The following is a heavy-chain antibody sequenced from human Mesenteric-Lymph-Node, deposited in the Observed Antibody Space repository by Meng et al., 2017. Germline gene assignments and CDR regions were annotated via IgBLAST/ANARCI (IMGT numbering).Heavy chain of an antibody. Sequence: QGPVVQPGDEGKKPGASVKVSGKASGYTLTSYDINWVRQATGQGLEWMGWMNPNSGNTGYAQKFQGRVTMTRNTSISTAYMELSSLRSEDTAVYYCARGARGYYGSGSYYADWGQGTLVTVSS. CDR3: ARGARGYYGSGSYYAD. CDR1: GYTLTSYD. CDR2: MNPNSGNT. V-gene: IGHV1-8*01. J-gene: IGHJ4*02. D-gene: IGHD3-10*01.